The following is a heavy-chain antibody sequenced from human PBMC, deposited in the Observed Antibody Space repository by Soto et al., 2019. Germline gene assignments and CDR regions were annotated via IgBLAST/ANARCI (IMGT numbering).Heavy chain of an antibody. Sequence: SETLSLTCTVSGGSISSYYWSWIRQPPGKGLEWIGYIYYSGSTNYNPSLKSRVTISVDTSKNQFSLKLSSVTAADTAVYYCARGFGPPFGELLGYYMEVWGKGTTVTVSS. J-gene: IGHJ6*03. V-gene: IGHV4-59*01. CDR1: GGSISSYY. D-gene: IGHD3-10*01. CDR2: IYYSGST. CDR3: ARGFGPPFGELLGYYMEV.